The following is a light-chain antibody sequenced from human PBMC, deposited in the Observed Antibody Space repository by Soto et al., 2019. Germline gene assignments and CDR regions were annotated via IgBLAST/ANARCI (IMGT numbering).Light chain of an antibody. CDR2: GAS. CDR1: QSISSN. J-gene: IGKJ2*03. V-gene: IGKV3-15*01. CDR3: QHYNNWPPYS. Sequence: ETVMTQSPATLSVSPGERATLSCRASQSISSNLAWYQQKPGQAPRLLIYGASTRATGIPVRFSGSGSGTEFTLTISSLQSEDFAVYYCQHYNNWPPYSFGQGTKLEIK.